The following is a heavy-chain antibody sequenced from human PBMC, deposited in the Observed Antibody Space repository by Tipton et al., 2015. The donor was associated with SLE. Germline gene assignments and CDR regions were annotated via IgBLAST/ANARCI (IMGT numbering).Heavy chain of an antibody. D-gene: IGHD4-17*01. CDR3: ARDGRGDYPKGVMDV. CDR2: ISSTSDYI. V-gene: IGHV3-21*01. Sequence: SLRLSCAASGFTLSIYSVNWARQAPGKGPEWVSFISSTSDYIYYADSMKGRFTISRDNAKNSVYLQMNSLRAEDTAVYYCARDGRGDYPKGVMDVWGKGTMVTVSS. CDR1: GFTLSIYS. J-gene: IGHJ6*04.